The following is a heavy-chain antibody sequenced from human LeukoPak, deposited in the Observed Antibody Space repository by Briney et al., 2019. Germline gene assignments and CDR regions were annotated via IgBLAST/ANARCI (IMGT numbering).Heavy chain of an antibody. J-gene: IGHJ6*02. CDR1: GFTFSSYG. V-gene: IGHV3-30*03. CDR3: ATNPLRFLGTRLNYYYYGMDV. Sequence: GGSLRLSCAASGFTFSSYGMHWVRQAPGKGLEWVAVISYDGSNKYYADSVKGRFTISRDNSKNTLYLQMSSLRAEDTAVYYCATNPLRFLGTRLNYYYYGMDVWGQGTTVTVSS. D-gene: IGHD3-3*01. CDR2: ISYDGSNK.